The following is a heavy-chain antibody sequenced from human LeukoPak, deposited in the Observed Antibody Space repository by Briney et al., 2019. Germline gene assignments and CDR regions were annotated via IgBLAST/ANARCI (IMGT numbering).Heavy chain of an antibody. Sequence: SETLSLTCTVSGGSISSYYWSWIRQPPGKGLEWIGYIYYSGSTNYNPSLKSRVTISVDTSKNQFSLKLSSVTAADTAVYYCARTWVHSSSWPPLGVWGQGTTVTVSS. CDR1: GGSISSYY. CDR3: ARTWVHSSSWPPLGV. CDR2: IYYSGST. J-gene: IGHJ6*02. V-gene: IGHV4-59*01. D-gene: IGHD6-13*01.